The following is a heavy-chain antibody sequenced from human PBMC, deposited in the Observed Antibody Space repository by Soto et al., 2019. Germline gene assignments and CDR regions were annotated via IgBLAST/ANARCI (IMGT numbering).Heavy chain of an antibody. J-gene: IGHJ5*02. Sequence: QVQLQESGPGLVKPSQTLSLTCTVSGGSISSGVYYWSWIRQHPGKGLEWIGDIYYSGSTYYNPSLKSRVTLSVDTSKNQFSLRLSSVTAADTAVYYRARALTGYSVSNWFDPWGQGTLVTVSS. CDR2: IYYSGST. CDR1: GGSISSGVYY. D-gene: IGHD2-15*01. V-gene: IGHV4-31*03. CDR3: ARALTGYSVSNWFDP.